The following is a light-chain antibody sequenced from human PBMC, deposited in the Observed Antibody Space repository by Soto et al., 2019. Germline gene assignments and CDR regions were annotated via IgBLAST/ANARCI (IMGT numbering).Light chain of an antibody. J-gene: IGKJ1*01. CDR1: QSFSSN. CDR3: HQYNNWPPWT. CDR2: GAS. Sequence: EILITPSPGTLALSPGDRSTLSCRASQSFSSNLAWYQQKPGQAPRLLIYGASTRATGIPARFSGSGSGTEFTLTISSLQSEDFAVYYCHQYNNWPPWTFGQGTKVDIK. V-gene: IGKV3-15*01.